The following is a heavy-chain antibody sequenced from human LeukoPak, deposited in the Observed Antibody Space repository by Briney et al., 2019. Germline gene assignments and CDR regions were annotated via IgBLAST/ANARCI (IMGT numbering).Heavy chain of an antibody. CDR1: GITFSSYW. J-gene: IGHJ4*02. CDR3: ASQRDGDYVQ. V-gene: IGHV3-7*01. Sequence: GGSLRLSCAVSGITFSSYWMSWVRQAPGKGLEWVANIKKDGSEEFYVDSVKGRFSISRDNAENSLYLQMNSLRAEDTAVYYCASQRDGDYVQWGQGTLVTVSP. D-gene: IGHD4-17*01. CDR2: IKKDGSEE.